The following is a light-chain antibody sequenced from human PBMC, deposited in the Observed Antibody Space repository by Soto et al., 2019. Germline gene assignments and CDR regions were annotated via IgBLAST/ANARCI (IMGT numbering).Light chain of an antibody. CDR3: SSYTSSSTLV. V-gene: IGLV2-14*01. CDR1: SSDVGGYNY. Sequence: QSALTQPASVSGSPGQSITISCTGTSSDVGGYNYVSWYQQHPGKAPKLMIYDVSNRPSGVSNRFSGSKSGNTASLTISGLQAEDEDDYYCSSYTSSSTLVFGGGNQLTVL. J-gene: IGLJ2*01. CDR2: DVS.